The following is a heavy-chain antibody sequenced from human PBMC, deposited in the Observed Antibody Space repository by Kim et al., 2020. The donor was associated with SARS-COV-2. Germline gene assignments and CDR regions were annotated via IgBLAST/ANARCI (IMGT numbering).Heavy chain of an antibody. CDR2: IKQDGSEK. CDR1: GFTFSSYW. CDR3: ARVCTMIVVFLAAFDI. D-gene: IGHD3-22*01. Sequence: GGSLRLSCAASGFTFSSYWMSWVRQAPGKGLEWVANIKQDGSEKYYVDSVKGRFTISRDNAKNSLYLQMNSLRAEDTAVYYCARVCTMIVVFLAAFDIWGQGTMVTVSS. V-gene: IGHV3-7*03. J-gene: IGHJ3*02.